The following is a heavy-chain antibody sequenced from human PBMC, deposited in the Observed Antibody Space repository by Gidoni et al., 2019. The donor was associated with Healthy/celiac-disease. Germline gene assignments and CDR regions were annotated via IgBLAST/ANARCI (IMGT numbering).Heavy chain of an antibody. V-gene: IGHV3-23*01. CDR2: ISGRGGST. J-gene: IGHJ3*02. D-gene: IGHD5-18*01. CDR3: AKQYVYSYGLDDAFDI. Sequence: EVQLLESGGGGVQPGGSLRRSGAAAGCTFSSYAMSWVRQAPGKGLECVSAISGRGGSTYYADSVKGRFTISRDNSKNTLYLQMNSLRAEDTAVYYCAKQYVYSYGLDDAFDIWGQGTMVTVSS. CDR1: GCTFSSYA.